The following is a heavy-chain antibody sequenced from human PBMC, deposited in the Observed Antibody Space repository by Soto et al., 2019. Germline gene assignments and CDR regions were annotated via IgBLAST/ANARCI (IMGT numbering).Heavy chain of an antibody. Sequence: QITLNESGPTVVRPTETLTLTCRFSGFSLTTSGVGVGWFRQSPGKAPEWLALIYLDDDKRYSACLKSRLTTTHDTSKNQVVLTVSDLDPTATATYYCAHRVLRTVFGLVTTTAIYFDFWGQGTPVAVSS. V-gene: IGHV2-5*02. CDR1: GFSLTTSGVG. J-gene: IGHJ4*02. CDR2: IYLDDDK. CDR3: AHRVLRTVFGLVTTTAIYFDF. D-gene: IGHD3-3*01.